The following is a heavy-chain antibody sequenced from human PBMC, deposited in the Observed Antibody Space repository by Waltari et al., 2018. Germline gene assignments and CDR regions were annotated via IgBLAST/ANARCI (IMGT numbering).Heavy chain of an antibody. CDR3: ARGVTTVEY. Sequence: EVQLVESGGGLVQQGGSVRRACSGSGFTFTNHCMSWVRQAPGKGPEWVASIKQDGSEKYYVDSMKGRFTISRDNAKNSLSLQMDSLRAEDTAVYFCARGVTTVEYWGQGTLVTVSS. CDR2: IKQDGSEK. J-gene: IGHJ4*02. CDR1: GFTFTNHC. V-gene: IGHV3-7*04. D-gene: IGHD2-21*02.